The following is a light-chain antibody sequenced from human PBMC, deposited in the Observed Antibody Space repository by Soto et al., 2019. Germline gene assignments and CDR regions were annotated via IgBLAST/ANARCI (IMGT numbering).Light chain of an antibody. CDR2: WTS. J-gene: IGKJ4*01. CDR1: QSLLFLSNNKNS. Sequence: DIVMTQSPDSLSVSLGERATINCKSSQSLLFLSNNKNSLAWYQQKPGQPPKLLLYWTSTRESGVPDRFSGSGSGTDFTLNIRSLQAQDVAVYYCQQYYSSPLTFGGGTKVEIK. V-gene: IGKV4-1*01. CDR3: QQYYSSPLT.